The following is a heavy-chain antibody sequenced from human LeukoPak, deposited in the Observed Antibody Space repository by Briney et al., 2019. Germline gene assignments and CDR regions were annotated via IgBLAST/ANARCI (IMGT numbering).Heavy chain of an antibody. CDR2: IYYSGST. V-gene: IGHV4-59*01. CDR3: ARTNGLKSPIRN. J-gene: IGHJ4*02. D-gene: IGHD3/OR15-3a*01. CDR1: GGSISSYY. Sequence: SETLSLTCTVSGGSISSYYWSWIRQPPGKGLEWIGYIYYSGSTNYNPSLKSRVTISVDTSKNQFSLKLSSVTAADTAVYCCARTNGLKSPIRNWGQGTLVTVSS.